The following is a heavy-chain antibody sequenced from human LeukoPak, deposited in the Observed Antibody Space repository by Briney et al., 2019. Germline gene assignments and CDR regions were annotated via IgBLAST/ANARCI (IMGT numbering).Heavy chain of an antibody. CDR2: ISSNNNHI. J-gene: IGHJ4*02. CDR1: GFTFRSYS. Sequence: PGGSLRLSCAASGFTFRSYSMNWVRQAPGKGLEWVSSISSNNNHIYYADSVRGRFTISRDNAKNSLYLQMNSLRAEDTAVYYCARGQGDSSGYCLDYWGQGTLVTVSS. V-gene: IGHV3-21*01. D-gene: IGHD3-22*01. CDR3: ARGQGDSSGYCLDY.